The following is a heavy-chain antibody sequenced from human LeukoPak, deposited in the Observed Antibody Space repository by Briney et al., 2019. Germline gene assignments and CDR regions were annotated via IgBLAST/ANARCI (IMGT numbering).Heavy chain of an antibody. CDR1: GGSISSGGYS. D-gene: IGHD2-2*01. CDR2: IYHSGST. CDR3: ARERGYCSSTSCYAGYYYGMDV. V-gene: IGHV4-30-2*01. J-gene: IGHJ6*04. Sequence: SQTLSLTCAVSGGSISSGGYSWSWIRQPPGKGLEWIGYIYHSGSTYYNPSLKSRVTISVDRSKNQFSLKLSSVTAADTAVYYCARERGYCSSTSCYAGYYYGMDVWGKGTTVTVSS.